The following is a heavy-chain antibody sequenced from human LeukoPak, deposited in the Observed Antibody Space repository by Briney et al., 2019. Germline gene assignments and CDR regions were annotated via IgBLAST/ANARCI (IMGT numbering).Heavy chain of an antibody. CDR3: ARDLLGDYGTFDI. J-gene: IGHJ3*02. CDR2: VYNTGST. V-gene: IGHV4-4*07. Sequence: PSETLSLTCTVSGGSITTHYWSWIRQPAGREVEWIGRVYNTGSTKYNPSLESRVTMSVDTSSNRFSLRLRSVTAAETAVYYCARDLLGDYGTFDIWGQGAMVTVSS. D-gene: IGHD4-17*01. CDR1: GGSITTHY.